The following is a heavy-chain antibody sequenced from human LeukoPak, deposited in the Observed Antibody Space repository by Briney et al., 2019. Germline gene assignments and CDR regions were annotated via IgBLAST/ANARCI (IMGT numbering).Heavy chain of an antibody. J-gene: IGHJ4*02. CDR2: LYYSGGT. V-gene: IGHV4-39*07. Sequence: SETLSLTCTVSGDSITSYYWGWIRQPPGKGLEWIGSLYYSGGTYYNPSLKSRVTISVDTSKNQFSLKLSSVTAADTAVYYCAREGVTTRPYFDYWGQGTLVTVSS. D-gene: IGHD4-17*01. CDR1: GDSITSYY. CDR3: AREGVTTRPYFDY.